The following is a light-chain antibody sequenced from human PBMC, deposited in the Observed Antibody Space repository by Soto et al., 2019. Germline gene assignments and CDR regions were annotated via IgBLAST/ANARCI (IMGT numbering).Light chain of an antibody. Sequence: EIVLTQSPATLSLSPGERATLSCRASQSVDSNLAWYQQKPGQPPRLLIYGASTRATGIPARFSGSGSGTEFTLTISSLQSEDFAVYYCQQYNSWPPVTFGQGTRLEI. J-gene: IGKJ5*01. CDR3: QQYNSWPPVT. CDR1: QSVDSN. CDR2: GAS. V-gene: IGKV3-15*01.